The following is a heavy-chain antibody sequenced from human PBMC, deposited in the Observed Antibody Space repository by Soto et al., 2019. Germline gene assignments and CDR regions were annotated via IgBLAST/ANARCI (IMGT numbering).Heavy chain of an antibody. CDR1: GFTVSSNY. Sequence: GGSLRLSCAASGFTVSSNYMSWVRQAPGKGLEWVSVIYSGGSTYYADSVKGRFTISRDNSKNTLYLQMNSLRAEDTAGYYCARDQRYSSSRIHSNLFEYGMDVWGQGTTVTVSS. CDR3: ARDQRYSSSRIHSNLFEYGMDV. V-gene: IGHV3-53*01. J-gene: IGHJ6*02. D-gene: IGHD6-13*01. CDR2: IYSGGST.